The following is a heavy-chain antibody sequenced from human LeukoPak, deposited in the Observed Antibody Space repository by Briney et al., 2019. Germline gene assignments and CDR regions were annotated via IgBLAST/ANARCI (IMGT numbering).Heavy chain of an antibody. D-gene: IGHD2-15*01. V-gene: IGHV4-59*08. J-gene: IGHJ6*03. CDR3: ARGIVVVAQLGFYFYYMDV. CDR1: GGSISSYY. Sequence: SETLSLTCTVSGGSISSYYWSWIRQPPGKGLEWIGYIYYTGSTNYNPSLKSRVTISIDTSKNQFSLKLSSVTAADTAVYYCARGIVVVAQLGFYFYYMDVWGKGTTVTISS. CDR2: IYYTGST.